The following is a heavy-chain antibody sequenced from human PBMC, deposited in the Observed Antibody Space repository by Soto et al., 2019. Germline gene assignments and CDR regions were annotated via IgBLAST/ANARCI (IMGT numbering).Heavy chain of an antibody. J-gene: IGHJ6*03. D-gene: IGHD5-18*01. CDR2: IYSGGST. Sequence: AGGSLRLSWAASGFTVSSNYMSWLRQAPGKGLEWVSVIYSGGSTYYADSVKGRFTISRDNSKNTLYLQMNSLRAEDTAVYYCARTLDTAMVLYYYYYMDVWGKGTTVTVSS. V-gene: IGHV3-66*01. CDR1: GFTVSSNY. CDR3: ARTLDTAMVLYYYYYMDV.